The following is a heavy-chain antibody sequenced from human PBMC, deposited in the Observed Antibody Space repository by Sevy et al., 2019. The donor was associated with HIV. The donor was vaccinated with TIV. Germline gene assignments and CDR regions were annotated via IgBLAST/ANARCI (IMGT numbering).Heavy chain of an antibody. Sequence: GGSLRLSCAASGFPFTSYGMHWVRQAPGKGLEWVALIWYDGSNKYYGDSVKGRFTISRDNSKKTLYLQMNSLRADDAAVYYCARDLWGGVSWDEKRYYFDYWGQGTLVTVSS. V-gene: IGHV3-33*01. CDR2: IWYDGSNK. CDR3: ARDLWGGVSWDEKRYYFDY. CDR1: GFPFTSYG. J-gene: IGHJ4*02. D-gene: IGHD3-16*01.